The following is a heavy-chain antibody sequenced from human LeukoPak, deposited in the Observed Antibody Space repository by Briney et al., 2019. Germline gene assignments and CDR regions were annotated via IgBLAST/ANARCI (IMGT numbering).Heavy chain of an antibody. Sequence: GGSLRLSCAASGDTFSNYAMTWVRQAPGKGLEWVSSLSSSGRFTYYDDSVKGRFTISRDNSKNTLYLQMNSLRAEDTAVYYCAKGVATVSYFDSWGQGILVTVSS. CDR2: LSSSGRFT. V-gene: IGHV3-23*01. J-gene: IGHJ4*02. CDR1: GDTFSNYA. CDR3: AKGVATVSYFDS. D-gene: IGHD5-24*01.